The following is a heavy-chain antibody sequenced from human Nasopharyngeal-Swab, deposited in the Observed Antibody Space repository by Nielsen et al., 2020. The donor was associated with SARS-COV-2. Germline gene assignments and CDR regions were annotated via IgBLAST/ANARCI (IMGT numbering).Heavy chain of an antibody. CDR2: ISSSSSYI. V-gene: IGHV3-21*01. D-gene: IGHD1-1*01. CDR3: ARVSGTQSIYYYYGMDV. Sequence: GGSLRLSRAASGFTFSSYSMNWVRQAPGKGLEWVSSISSSSSYIYYADSVKGRFTISRDNAKNSLYLQMNSLRAEDTAVYYCARVSGTQSIYYYYGMDVWGQGTTVTVSS. CDR1: GFTFSSYS. J-gene: IGHJ6*02.